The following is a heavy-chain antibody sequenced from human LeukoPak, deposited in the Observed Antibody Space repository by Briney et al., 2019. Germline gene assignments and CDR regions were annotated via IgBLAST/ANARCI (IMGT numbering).Heavy chain of an antibody. Sequence: GASVKVSCKASGYTFTTYYMHWVRQAPGQGVEWRGIINPSGGSTTYAQKFQGKVTMTRDTSTSTVYMELSSLRSEDTAVYYCARALKYYDILTGYPYYFDYWGQGTLVTVSS. D-gene: IGHD3-9*01. CDR2: INPSGGST. J-gene: IGHJ4*02. CDR3: ARALKYYDILTGYPYYFDY. CDR1: GYTFTTYY. V-gene: IGHV1-46*01.